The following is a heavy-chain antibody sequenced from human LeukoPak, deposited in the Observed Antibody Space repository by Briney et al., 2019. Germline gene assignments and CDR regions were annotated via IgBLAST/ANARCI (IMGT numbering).Heavy chain of an antibody. D-gene: IGHD3-10*01. Sequence: SGTLSLTCAVSGGSISSSNWWSWVRQPPGKGLEWIGEVYHSGSTNYNPSLKSRVTISVDKSKNQFSLKVSSVTAADTAVYYCARGPYYYGSGSIDYWGQGTLVTVSS. CDR2: VYHSGST. CDR3: ARGPYYYGSGSIDY. CDR1: GGSISSSNW. V-gene: IGHV4-4*02. J-gene: IGHJ4*02.